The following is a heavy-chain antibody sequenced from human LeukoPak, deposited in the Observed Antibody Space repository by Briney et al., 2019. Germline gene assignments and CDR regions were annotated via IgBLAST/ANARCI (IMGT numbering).Heavy chain of an antibody. CDR3: ARVRDYDGYYFDY. D-gene: IGHD4-23*01. CDR1: GCTFSSYE. CDR2: IGSSGTTI. Sequence: GGSLRLSCAASGCTFSSYEMNWVRQAPGKGLEWVSYIGSSGTTIYYADSVKGRFTISRDNAKNSLSLQMNSLRAEDTAVYYCARVRDYDGYYFDYWGQGTLVTVSS. V-gene: IGHV3-48*03. J-gene: IGHJ4*02.